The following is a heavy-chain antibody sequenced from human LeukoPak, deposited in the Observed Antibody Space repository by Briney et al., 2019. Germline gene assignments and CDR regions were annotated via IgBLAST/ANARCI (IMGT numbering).Heavy chain of an antibody. Sequence: PSETLSLTCAVYGGSFSGYHWTWIRQSPGKGLEWIGVINPSGSTYYNPSLKSRLTISVDTSKNQFSLKLRSVTAADTAVYYCARGRHDITMIVVVMTSVSYYLDVWGKGTTVTVS. V-gene: IGHV4-34*01. CDR3: ARGRHDITMIVVVMTSVSYYLDV. D-gene: IGHD3-22*01. CDR1: GGSFSGYH. CDR2: INPSGST. J-gene: IGHJ6*03.